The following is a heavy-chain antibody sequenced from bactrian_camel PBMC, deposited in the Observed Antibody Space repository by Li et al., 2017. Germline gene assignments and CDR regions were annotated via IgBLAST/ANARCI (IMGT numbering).Heavy chain of an antibody. V-gene: IGHV3S53*01. CDR3: AATSKRWAGCGAYNY. J-gene: IGHJ4*01. CDR1: TNAAC. D-gene: IGHD3*01. CDR2: INSSGRT. Sequence: HVQLVESGGGSVETGGSLRLSCAASTNAACMAWFRQAPGKEREKVADINSSGRTTYTDSVKGRFTISKDNAENRLYLQMNSLQAEDTAMFYCAATSKRWAGCGAYNYWGQGTQVTVS.